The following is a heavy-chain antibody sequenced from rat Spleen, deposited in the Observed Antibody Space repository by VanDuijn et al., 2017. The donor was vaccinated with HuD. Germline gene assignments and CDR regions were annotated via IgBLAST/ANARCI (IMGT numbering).Heavy chain of an antibody. J-gene: IGHJ2*01. CDR2: IWTGGST. Sequence: QVQLKESGPGLVQPSQTLSLTCTVSGFSLTNYHVSWVRQPPGKGLEWMGVIWTGGSTAYNSLLKSRLSITRDISESQIFLKMNSLQTEDTATYYCARANRDSYAHFDHWGQGVMVTVSS. CDR1: GFSLTNYH. V-gene: IGHV2-43*01. CDR3: ARANRDSYAHFDH. D-gene: IGHD1-12*01.